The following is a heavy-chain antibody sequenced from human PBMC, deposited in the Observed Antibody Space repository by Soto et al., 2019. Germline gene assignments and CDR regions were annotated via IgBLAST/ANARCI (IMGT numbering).Heavy chain of an antibody. Sequence: QGQLVQSGAEMKKVGASVKVSCKASGYSFTSYGINWVRQAPGQGLEWLGCITVYNGQTNYAQNFQGRVTMTTESPTSRAYLELRSLRSADTAVYYCARAMHEPRFYGMDVWGQGTTVTVSS. J-gene: IGHJ6*02. V-gene: IGHV1-18*04. CDR1: GYSFTSYG. CDR2: ITVYNGQT. CDR3: ARAMHEPRFYGMDV. D-gene: IGHD3-3*01.